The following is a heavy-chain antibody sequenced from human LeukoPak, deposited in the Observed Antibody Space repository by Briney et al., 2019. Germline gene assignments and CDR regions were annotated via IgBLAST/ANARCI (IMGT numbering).Heavy chain of an antibody. CDR1: GASLTRPTYY. CDR2: LFSTGSA. V-gene: IGHV4-61*01. Sequence: SETLSLTCSVSGASLTRPTYYQWSWIRQPPGKGLELIGSLFSTGSATLNPSLRSRVTMSLDTSKSQFSLKLSSVTAEDSAVYYCARFKSGGFSYFDSWGQGTLVAVSS. J-gene: IGHJ4*02. CDR3: ARFKSGGFSYFDS. D-gene: IGHD3-3*01.